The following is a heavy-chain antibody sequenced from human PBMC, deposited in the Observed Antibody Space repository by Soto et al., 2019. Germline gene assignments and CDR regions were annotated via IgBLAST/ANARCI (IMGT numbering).Heavy chain of an antibody. D-gene: IGHD3-9*01. J-gene: IGHJ6*02. CDR2: IYYSGST. V-gene: IGHV4-59*01. CDR3: ARENRLMYYDILTSQQNYYYYGMDV. CDR1: GGSISSYY. Sequence: KPSETLSLTCTVSGGSISSYYWSWIRQPPGKGLEWIGYIYYSGSTNYNPSLKSRVTISVDTSKNQFSLKLSSVTAADTAVYYCARENRLMYYDILTSQQNYYYYGMDVWGQGTTVTVSS.